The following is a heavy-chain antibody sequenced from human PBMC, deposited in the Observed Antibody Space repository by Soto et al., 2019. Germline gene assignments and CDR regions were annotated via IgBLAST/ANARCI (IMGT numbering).Heavy chain of an antibody. CDR1: GYTFTGYY. Sequence: QVQLVQSGAEVQKPGASVKVSCKASGYTFTGYYMHWVRQAPGQGLEWMGWINPNSGGTNYAQKFQGWVTMTRDTSISTAYMELSWLRSDDTAVYYCARAYDYDFWSGYDYWGQGTLVTVSS. D-gene: IGHD3-3*01. V-gene: IGHV1-2*04. CDR2: INPNSGGT. J-gene: IGHJ4*02. CDR3: ARAYDYDFWSGYDY.